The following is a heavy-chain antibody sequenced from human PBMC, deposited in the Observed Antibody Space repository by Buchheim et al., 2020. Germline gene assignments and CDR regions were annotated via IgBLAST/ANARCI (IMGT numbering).Heavy chain of an antibody. CDR3: ARVIVLASSDAFDI. V-gene: IGHV4-59*11. D-gene: IGHD3-3*02. CDR1: GGSITSHY. J-gene: IGHJ3*02. CDR2: IHYTGST. Sequence: QVQLQESGPGLVKPSETLSLTCTVSGGSITSHYWSWIRQPPGKGLEWIGYIHYTGSTHYNPSLKSRLTISVATSKTHFSLKLSSVTAADTAVYYCARVIVLASSDAFDIWGQGT.